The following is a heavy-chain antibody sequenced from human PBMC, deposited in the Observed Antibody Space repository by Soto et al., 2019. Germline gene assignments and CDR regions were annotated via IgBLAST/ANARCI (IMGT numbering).Heavy chain of an antibody. V-gene: IGHV4-59*01. CDR3: ARGTSWQLPFDY. Sequence: PSETLYLTCTVSGDSFSRYYWCWIRQPPGKRQEWIVYISYSGSTDYNTSLKSRVTISGDTSKNQFSLKVSSVSAADTAVYYCARGTSWQLPFDYWGQGTLVTVSS. CDR1: GDSFSRYY. J-gene: IGHJ4*02. CDR2: ISYSGST. D-gene: IGHD6-13*01.